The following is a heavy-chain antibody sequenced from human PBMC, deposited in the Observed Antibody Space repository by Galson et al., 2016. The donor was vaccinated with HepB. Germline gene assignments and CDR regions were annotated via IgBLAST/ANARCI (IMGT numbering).Heavy chain of an antibody. J-gene: IGHJ3*02. V-gene: IGHV4-39*07. D-gene: IGHD2/OR15-2a*01. CDR1: GGSISRSGYY. Sequence: ETLSLTCTVSGGSISRSGYYWGWIRQSPGKGLEWIGSIYYGGSTYYNPSLQSRVTISVDTSKNQFSLRLSSVTAADTAVYYCARVSTLALYAFDIWGQGTTVTVSS. CDR2: IYYGGST. CDR3: ARVSTLALYAFDI.